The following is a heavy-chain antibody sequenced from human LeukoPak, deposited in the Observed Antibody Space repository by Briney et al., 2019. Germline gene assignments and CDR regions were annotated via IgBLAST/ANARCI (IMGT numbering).Heavy chain of an antibody. J-gene: IGHJ3*02. CDR2: ISGYNGNA. V-gene: IGHV1-18*01. D-gene: IGHD2-2*01. CDR3: ARDAGYCSSETCYDDAFDI. CDR1: GYTFTHYG. Sequence: VSVKVSCKASGYTFTHYGLSWVRQAPGQGLEWMGWISGYNGNATYTQKLQGRVIMTTDTSTTTAYMDLGSLRSDDTAVYYCARDAGYCSSETCYDDAFDIWGQGTMVTVSS.